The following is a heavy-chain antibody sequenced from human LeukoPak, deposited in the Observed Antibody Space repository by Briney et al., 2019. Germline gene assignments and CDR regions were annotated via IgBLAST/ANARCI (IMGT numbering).Heavy chain of an antibody. CDR3: ARLLPSSGYYIEY. V-gene: IGHV4-59*08. CDR2: IYYSGST. J-gene: IGHJ4*02. D-gene: IGHD3-22*01. CDR1: GASISSYY. Sequence: AETLSLTCTVSGASISSYYWSWIRQPPGKGLEWIGYIYYSGSTNYNPSLKSRVTILVDTSKNQFSLKLTSVTAADTAVYYCARLLPSSGYYIEYWGQGTLVTVSS.